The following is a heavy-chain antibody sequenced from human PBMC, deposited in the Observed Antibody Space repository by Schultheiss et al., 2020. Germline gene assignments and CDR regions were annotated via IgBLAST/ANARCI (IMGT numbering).Heavy chain of an antibody. V-gene: IGHV1-2*02. Sequence: VKVSCKASGYTFTGYYMHWVRQAPGQGLEWMGWINPNSGGTNYAQKFQGRVTMTRDTPISTAYMELSRLRSDDTAVYYCARLIAAGTYNWFDPWGQGTLVTVSS. J-gene: IGHJ5*02. CDR2: INPNSGGT. CDR1: GYTFTGYY. CDR3: ARLIAAGTYNWFDP. D-gene: IGHD6-13*01.